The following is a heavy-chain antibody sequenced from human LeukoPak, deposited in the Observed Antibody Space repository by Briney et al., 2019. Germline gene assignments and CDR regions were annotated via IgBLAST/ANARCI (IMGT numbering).Heavy chain of an antibody. CDR3: SSQPAVLDLDC. Sequence: GSLRLSCAASGFAFSSYWMTWVRQAPGKGLEWVANIKPDGSGKNYVDSVKGRFTISRDNAKSSLYLQMKGLRVEDTAVYYCSSQPAVLDLDCWGQGTLVTVSS. V-gene: IGHV3-7*01. J-gene: IGHJ4*02. CDR1: GFAFSSYW. CDR2: IKPDGSGK. D-gene: IGHD6-19*01.